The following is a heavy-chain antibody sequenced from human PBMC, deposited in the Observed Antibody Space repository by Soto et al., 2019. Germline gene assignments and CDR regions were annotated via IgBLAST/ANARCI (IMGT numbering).Heavy chain of an antibody. D-gene: IGHD3-10*01. CDR1: GFTFSGSA. V-gene: IGHV3-73*01. CDR2: IRSKANSYAK. CDR3: TRHRPPSGSTRPGYAFDI. J-gene: IGHJ3*02. Sequence: PGGSLRLSCAASGFTFSGSAMHWVRQASGKVLEWVGRIRSKANSYAKAYAASVKGRFTISRDDSKNTAYLQMNSLKTEDTAVYYCTRHRPPSGSTRPGYAFDIWGQGTMVTLSS.